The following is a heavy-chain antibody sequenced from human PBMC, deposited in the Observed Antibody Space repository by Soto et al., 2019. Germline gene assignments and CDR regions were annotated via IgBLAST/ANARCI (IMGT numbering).Heavy chain of an antibody. CDR3: ARESEPYDFWSGYSLTNLYYYYGMDV. D-gene: IGHD3-3*01. Sequence: ASVKVSCKASGYTFTSYYMHWVRQAPGQGLEWMGIINPSGGSTSYAQKFQGRVTMTRDTSTSTVYMELSSLRSEDTAVYYCARESEPYDFWSGYSLTNLYYYYGMDVWGQGTTVTSP. V-gene: IGHV1-46*01. CDR2: INPSGGST. CDR1: GYTFTSYY. J-gene: IGHJ6*02.